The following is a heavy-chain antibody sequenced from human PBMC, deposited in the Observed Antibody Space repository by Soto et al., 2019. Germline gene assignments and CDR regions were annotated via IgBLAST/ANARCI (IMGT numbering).Heavy chain of an antibody. CDR3: ALTYYYGSGSYHHTLDY. V-gene: IGHV1-18*01. J-gene: IGHJ4*02. D-gene: IGHD3-10*01. CDR1: GYTFTSYG. Sequence: VQLVQSGAEVKKPGASVKVSCKASGYTFTSYGISWVRQAPGQGLEWMGWISAYNGNTNYAQKLQGRVTMTTDTSTSTAYMELRSLRSDDTAVYYCALTYYYGSGSYHHTLDYWGQGTLVTVSS. CDR2: ISAYNGNT.